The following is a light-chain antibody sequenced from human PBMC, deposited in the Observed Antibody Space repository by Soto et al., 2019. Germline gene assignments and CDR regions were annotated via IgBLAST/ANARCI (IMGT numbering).Light chain of an antibody. J-gene: IGKJ2*01. Sequence: DFPMTQSPSSLLASVGDRVTLTCRASQSISNYLNWYQQQPGKAPKLLIYAASNLQSGVPSRFSGSGSGTEFTLTISSLQPEDFATYFCQQSSTTPYTFGQGTKLEIK. CDR2: AAS. V-gene: IGKV1-39*01. CDR1: QSISNY. CDR3: QQSSTTPYT.